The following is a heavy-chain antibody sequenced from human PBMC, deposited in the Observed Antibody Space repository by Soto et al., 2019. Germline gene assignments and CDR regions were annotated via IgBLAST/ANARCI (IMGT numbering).Heavy chain of an antibody. CDR3: AVIVVGTLGAFDI. V-gene: IGHV1-18*01. D-gene: IGHD3-22*01. J-gene: IGHJ3*02. Sequence: ASVKVSCKASGGTFSSYAISWVRQAPGQGLEWMGWISAYNGNTNYAQKLQGRVTMTTDTSTSTAYMELRSLRSDDTAVYYCAVIVVGTLGAFDIWGQGTMVTVSS. CDR1: GGTFSSYA. CDR2: ISAYNGNT.